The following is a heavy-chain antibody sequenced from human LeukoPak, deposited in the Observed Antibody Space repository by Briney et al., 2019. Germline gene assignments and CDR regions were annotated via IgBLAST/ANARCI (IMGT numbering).Heavy chain of an antibody. CDR3: ARHLDYYGSGSYEY. Sequence: SETLSLTCAVSGGAISPYHWTWIRQPPGKGLEWIGYISHSGSTNYNPSLKSRVTISIDTSKSQFSLKLSSVTAADTAVYYCARHLDYYGSGSYEYWGQGTLVTVSS. V-gene: IGHV4-59*08. D-gene: IGHD3-10*01. J-gene: IGHJ4*02. CDR1: GGAISPYH. CDR2: ISHSGST.